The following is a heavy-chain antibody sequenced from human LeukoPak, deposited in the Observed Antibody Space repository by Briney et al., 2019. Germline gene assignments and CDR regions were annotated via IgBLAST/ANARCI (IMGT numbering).Heavy chain of an antibody. J-gene: IGHJ6*02. V-gene: IGHV1-18*01. CDR2: ISAYNGNT. D-gene: IGHD2-2*01. CDR3: ARDRYCSSTSCYHSYYYGMDV. Sequence: ASVKVSCKASGYTFTSYGISWVRQAPGQGLEWMGRISAYNGNTNYAQKLQGRVTMTTDTSTSTAYMELRSLRSDDTAVYYCARDRYCSSTSCYHSYYYGMDVWGQGTTVTVSS. CDR1: GYTFTSYG.